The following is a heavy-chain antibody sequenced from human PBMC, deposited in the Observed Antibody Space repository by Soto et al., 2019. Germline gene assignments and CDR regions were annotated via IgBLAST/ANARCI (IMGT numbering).Heavy chain of an antibody. Sequence: EVQLVESGGGLVQPGGSLRLSCAASGFTVSSNYMRWVRQAPGKGLEWVAVIYSGGSTYYADSVKGRFTISRENSKNTLYLQMNSLRAEDTAVYYCAREKDYGDYGTSYFDYWGQGTLVTVSS. CDR2: IYSGGST. D-gene: IGHD4-17*01. J-gene: IGHJ4*02. CDR3: AREKDYGDYGTSYFDY. V-gene: IGHV3-66*01. CDR1: GFTVSSNY.